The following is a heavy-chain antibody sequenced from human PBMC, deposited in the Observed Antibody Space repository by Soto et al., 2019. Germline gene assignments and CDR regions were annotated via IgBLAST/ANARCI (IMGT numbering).Heavy chain of an antibody. CDR1: GFTFSSYA. D-gene: IGHD3-22*01. CDR3: ASRGYYDSSGYYHTGAFDI. Sequence: GGSLRLSCAASGFTFSSYAMHWVRQAPGKGLEWVAVISYDGSNKYYADSVKGRFTISRDNSKNTLYLQMNSLRAEDTAVYYCASRGYYDSSGYYHTGAFDIWGQGTMVT. J-gene: IGHJ3*02. V-gene: IGHV3-30-3*01. CDR2: ISYDGSNK.